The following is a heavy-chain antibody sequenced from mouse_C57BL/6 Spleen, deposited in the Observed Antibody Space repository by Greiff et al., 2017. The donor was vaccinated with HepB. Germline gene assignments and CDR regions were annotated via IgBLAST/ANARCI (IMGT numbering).Heavy chain of an antibody. J-gene: IGHJ2*01. CDR2: IYPGDGDT. D-gene: IGHD1-1*01. Sequence: VQLQQSGPELVKPGASVKISCKASGYAFSSSWMNWVKQRPGKGLEWIGRIYPGDGDTNYNGKFKGKATLTADKSSSTAYIKLSSMTSEDSAVYFCARSGPYYYGSSFDYWGQGTTLTVSS. CDR3: ARSGPYYYGSSFDY. CDR1: GYAFSSSW. V-gene: IGHV1-82*01.